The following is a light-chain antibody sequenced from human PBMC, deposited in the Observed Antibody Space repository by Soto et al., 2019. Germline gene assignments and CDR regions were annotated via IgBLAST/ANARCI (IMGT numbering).Light chain of an antibody. CDR1: SDDVGGYNY. J-gene: IGLJ1*01. Sequence: QSVLTQPSSVSGSPGQSITISCTGTSDDVGGYNYVSWYQQHPGKVPQLIVYDVTNRPSGVSIRFAGSKSGHTASLGIAGPRVKEEESYYASPFGASTAFYVSGPGTKVPV. CDR2: DVT. CDR3: SPFGASTAFYV. V-gene: IGLV2-14*03.